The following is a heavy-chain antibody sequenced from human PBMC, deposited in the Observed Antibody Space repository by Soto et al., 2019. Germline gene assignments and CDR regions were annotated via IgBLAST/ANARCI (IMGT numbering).Heavy chain of an antibody. Sequence: EVQLVESGGGLVKPGGSLRLSCAASGFTFSSYSMNWVRQAPGKGLEWVSSISSSSSYIYYADSVKGRFTISRDNAKNSLYLQMNSLRAEDTAVYYCAREVGDYDYYYYYMDVWGKGTTVTVSS. CDR3: AREVGDYDYYYYYMDV. CDR1: GFTFSSYS. J-gene: IGHJ6*03. V-gene: IGHV3-21*01. D-gene: IGHD4-17*01. CDR2: ISSSSSYI.